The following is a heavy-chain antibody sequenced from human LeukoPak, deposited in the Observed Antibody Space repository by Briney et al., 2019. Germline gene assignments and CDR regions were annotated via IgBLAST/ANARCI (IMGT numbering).Heavy chain of an antibody. J-gene: IGHJ5*02. CDR3: AREGSSTRYWFDP. CDR1: GYTFTGYY. CDR2: INPNSGGT. V-gene: IGHV1-2*02. Sequence: ASVKVSCKASGYTFTGYYMHWVRQAPGQGLEWMGWINPNSGGTNYAQKFQGRVTMTRDTSISTAYMELSRLRSDDTAVYYCAREGSSTRYWFDPWGQGTLATVSS. D-gene: IGHD2-2*01.